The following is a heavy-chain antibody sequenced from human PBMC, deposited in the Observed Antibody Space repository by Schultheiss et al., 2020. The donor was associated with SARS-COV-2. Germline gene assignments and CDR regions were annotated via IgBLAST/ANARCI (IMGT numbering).Heavy chain of an antibody. D-gene: IGHD6-19*01. CDR3: AKGPSIAVAGTGYYFDY. Sequence: GESLKISCAASGFTFSSYGMHWVRQAPGKGLEWVAVISYDGSNKYYADSVKGRFTISRDNSKNTLYLQMNSLRAEDTAVYYCAKGPSIAVAGTGYYFDYWGQGTLVTVSS. V-gene: IGHV3-30*18. CDR2: ISYDGSNK. CDR1: GFTFSSYG. J-gene: IGHJ4*02.